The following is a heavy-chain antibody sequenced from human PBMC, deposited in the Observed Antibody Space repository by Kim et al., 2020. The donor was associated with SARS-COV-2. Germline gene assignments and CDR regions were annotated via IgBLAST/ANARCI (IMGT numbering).Heavy chain of an antibody. J-gene: IGHJ3*01. V-gene: IGHV3-21*01. CDR3: ARSGQRSRYYFD. D-gene: IGHD2-2*01. CDR1: GFTFSSYI. Sequence: GGSLRLSCVASGFTFSSYIMSWVRQAPGKGLEWVSSISSTSTYIYYADSVRSRFTISRDNARNSVSLQMSSLGAEDTAVYFCARSGQRSRYYFD. CDR2: ISSTSTYI.